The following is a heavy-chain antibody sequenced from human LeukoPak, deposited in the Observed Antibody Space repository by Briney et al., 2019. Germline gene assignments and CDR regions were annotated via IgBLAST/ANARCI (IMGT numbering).Heavy chain of an antibody. CDR3: ATLKGYSGYDFNIDY. CDR2: ISGSGGST. J-gene: IGHJ4*02. D-gene: IGHD5-12*01. V-gene: IGHV3-23*01. Sequence: GGSLRLSCAASGFTFSSCAMSWVRQAPGKGLEWVSAISGSGGSTYYADSVKGRFTISRDNSKNTLYLQMNSLRAEDTAVYYCATLKGYSGYDFNIDYWGQGTLVTVSS. CDR1: GFTFSSCA.